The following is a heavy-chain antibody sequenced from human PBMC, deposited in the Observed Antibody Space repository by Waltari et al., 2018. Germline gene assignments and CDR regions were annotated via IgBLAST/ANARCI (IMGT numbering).Heavy chain of an antibody. CDR2: IKQDGSEK. D-gene: IGHD2-8*02. CDR1: GLSFSNYW. CDR3: ARYEGHCIGDFCYFPDAFDT. V-gene: IGHV3-7*01. Sequence: EVQLVESGGGLAQPGGSLRLSCAASGLSFSNYWMTWVRQASGKGPGWVANIKQDGSEKYYMDSVKGRFTISRDNAKNSLYLQMNNLRVEDTAIYFCARYEGHCIGDFCYFPDAFDTWGQGTMVTVSS. J-gene: IGHJ3*02.